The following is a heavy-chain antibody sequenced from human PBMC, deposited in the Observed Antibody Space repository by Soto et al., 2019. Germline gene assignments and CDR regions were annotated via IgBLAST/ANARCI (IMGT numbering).Heavy chain of an antibody. CDR2: ISGSGGSI. J-gene: IGHJ4*02. Sequence: ELQLLESGGGLVQPGGSLRLSCAASGFSFNNYAMSWVRQAPGKGLEWVASISGSGGSIWYEDSVKGRVTISRANSKNTVYLEMNSLRGDETAVYYCAKFRGHLPADYYFHYWGQGTLVTVSS. V-gene: IGHV3-23*01. CDR1: GFSFNNYA. CDR3: AKFRGHLPADYYFHY. D-gene: IGHD3-10*01.